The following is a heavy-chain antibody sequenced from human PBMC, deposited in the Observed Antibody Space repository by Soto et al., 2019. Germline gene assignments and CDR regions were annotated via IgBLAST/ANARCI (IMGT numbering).Heavy chain of an antibody. CDR2: INAGNGNT. J-gene: IGHJ4*02. Sequence: QVQLVQSGAEVKKPGASVKVSCKASGYTFTSYAMHWVRQAPGQRLEWMGWINAGNGNTKYSQKFQGRVTITRDTSASTAYMELSSLRSEDTAVYYCARDRYYDILTGYSVQGYFDYWGQGTLVTVSS. CDR3: ARDRYYDILTGYSVQGYFDY. CDR1: GYTFTSYA. D-gene: IGHD3-9*01. V-gene: IGHV1-3*01.